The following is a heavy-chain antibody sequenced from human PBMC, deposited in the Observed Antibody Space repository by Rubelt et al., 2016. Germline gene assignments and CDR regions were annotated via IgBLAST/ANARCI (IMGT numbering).Heavy chain of an antibody. J-gene: IGHJ4*02. CDR3: ARQSRGFGVPIS. D-gene: IGHD3-16*01. Sequence: QVQLQESGPGLVKPSETLSLTCTVSGGSISSYYCSWIRQPPGKGLEWIGSIYYSGSSNYNPPLKSRVIMSVHTSKNQSCLKLSSVTAADTAVYFCARQSRGFGVPISWGQGTLVTVSS. CDR1: GGSISSYY. V-gene: IGHV4-59*08. CDR2: IYYSGSS.